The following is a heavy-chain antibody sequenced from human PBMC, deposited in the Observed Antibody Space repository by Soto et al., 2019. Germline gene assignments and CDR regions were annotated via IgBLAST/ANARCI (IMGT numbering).Heavy chain of an antibody. CDR2: ISWDGGST. Sequence: EVQLVESGGVVVQPGGSLRLSCAASGFTFDDYAMHWVRQAPGKGLEWVSLISWDGGSTYYADSVKGRFTISRDNSKNSLYLQMNSLRAEDTALYYCAKPYGPNYYGSGSHFDYWGQGTLVTVSS. D-gene: IGHD3-10*01. CDR3: AKPYGPNYYGSGSHFDY. CDR1: GFTFDDYA. V-gene: IGHV3-43D*04. J-gene: IGHJ4*02.